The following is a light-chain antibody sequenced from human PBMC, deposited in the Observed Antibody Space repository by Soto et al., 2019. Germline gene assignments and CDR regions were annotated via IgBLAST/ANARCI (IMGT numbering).Light chain of an antibody. CDR2: HAS. V-gene: IGKV1-5*01. Sequence: DIQMSQSPSSLSASVGDRVTITCRASQSISNWLAWYQQKPGTAPKVLIYHASNLQSGVPSRFSGSGSGTKFTLTITSLQSDDFATYYCQEYNSHSFGGGTRLEIK. CDR3: QEYNSHS. CDR1: QSISNW. J-gene: IGKJ5*01.